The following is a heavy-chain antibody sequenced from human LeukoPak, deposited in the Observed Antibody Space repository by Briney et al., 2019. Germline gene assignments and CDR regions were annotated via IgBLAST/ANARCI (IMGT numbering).Heavy chain of an antibody. V-gene: IGHV4-59*08. CDR2: IYYSGTT. Sequence: PSETLSLTCTVSGGSISSYYWSWIRQPPGKGLEWIGYIYYSGTTYYKPSLKSRVTISVDTSKNQFSLSLSSVTAADTAVYYCARAGFYSEYYFDYWGQGTLVTVSS. CDR1: GGSISSYY. CDR3: ARAGFYSEYYFDY. J-gene: IGHJ4*02. D-gene: IGHD3-3*01.